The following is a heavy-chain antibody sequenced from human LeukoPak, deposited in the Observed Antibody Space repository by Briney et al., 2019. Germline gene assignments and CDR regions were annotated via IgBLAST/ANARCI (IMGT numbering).Heavy chain of an antibody. CDR1: GGSVSTISHF. Sequence: PSETLSLTCTVSGGSVSTISHFWDWVRQPPGKGLEWIVSLSDTGTTYYDPSLESRVTMSVDTSKNQFSLKLSSVTAADTAVYYCARRDHTGRSHAWFDPWGQGTLVTVSS. CDR3: ARRDHTGRSHAWFDP. J-gene: IGHJ5*02. CDR2: LSDTGTT. V-gene: IGHV4-39*01. D-gene: IGHD1-14*01.